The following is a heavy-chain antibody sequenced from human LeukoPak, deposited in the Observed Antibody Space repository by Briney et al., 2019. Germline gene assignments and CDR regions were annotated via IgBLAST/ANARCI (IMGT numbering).Heavy chain of an antibody. CDR3: AKTPVVTWGAFDI. CDR1: GGSFSGYV. D-gene: IGHD3-22*01. J-gene: IGHJ3*02. CDR2: INHSGST. V-gene: IGHV4-34*01. Sequence: SETLSLTCGVYGGSFSGYVWSWIRQPPGKGLQWIGEINHSGSTTYNPSLKSPVTISLDTSRNQFSLKLTSVTAADTAVYYCAKTPVVTWGAFDIWGQGTLVTVSS.